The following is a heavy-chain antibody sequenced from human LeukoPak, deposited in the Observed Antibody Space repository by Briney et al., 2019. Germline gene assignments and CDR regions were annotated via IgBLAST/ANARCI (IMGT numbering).Heavy chain of an antibody. V-gene: IGHV3-21*01. D-gene: IGHD3-22*01. CDR1: GFTFSSCS. CDR2: ISSSSSYI. CDR3: ARDHYYDSSGYYGWFDP. Sequence: GGSLRLSCAASGFTFSSCSMNWVRQAPGKGLEWVSSISSSSSYIYYADSVKGRFTISRDNAKNSLYLQMNSLRAEDTAVYYCARDHYYDSSGYYGWFDPWGQGTLVTVSS. J-gene: IGHJ5*02.